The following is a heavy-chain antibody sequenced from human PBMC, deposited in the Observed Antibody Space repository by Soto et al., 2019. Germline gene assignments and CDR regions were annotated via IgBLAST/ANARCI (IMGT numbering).Heavy chain of an antibody. CDR1: GGSISSGDYY. CDR3: AREGSYYDTSGFHYSCFDP. Sequence: SETLSLTCTVSGGSISSGDYYWSWIRQHPGKGLEWIGYIYYSGSTYYNPSLKSRVTISVDTSKNQFSLKLSSVTAADTAVYYCAREGSYYDTSGFHYSCFDPWGQGTLVTVSS. J-gene: IGHJ5*02. D-gene: IGHD3-22*01. V-gene: IGHV4-31*03. CDR2: IYYSGST.